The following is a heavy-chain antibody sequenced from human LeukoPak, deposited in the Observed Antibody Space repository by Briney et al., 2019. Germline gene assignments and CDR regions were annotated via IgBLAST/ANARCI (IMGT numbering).Heavy chain of an antibody. J-gene: IGHJ4*02. Sequence: ASVKVSCKASGYTFTGYYMHWVRQAPGQGLGWMGWINPNSGDTIYAQKFQGRVTMTRDTSISTAYMELSRLRSDDTAVYYCAREEGFCRSSSCSAPFDYWGQGTLVTVSS. CDR2: INPNSGDT. CDR1: GYTFTGYY. V-gene: IGHV1-2*02. CDR3: AREEGFCRSSSCSAPFDY. D-gene: IGHD2-2*01.